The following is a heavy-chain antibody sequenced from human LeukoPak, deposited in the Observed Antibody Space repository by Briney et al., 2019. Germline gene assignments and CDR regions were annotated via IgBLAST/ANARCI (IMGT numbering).Heavy chain of an antibody. V-gene: IGHV4-61*01. J-gene: IGHJ6*02. CDR3: ARDKVTDIWSGSYGSTGSYLYYYGMDV. Sequence: PSETLSLTCTVSGGSVSSRSYYWSWIRQPPGKGLEWIGYIYYSGSTNYNPSLTSRVTMSVDTSKNQFSLKLTSVTAADTAVYYCARDKVTDIWSGSYGSTGSYLYYYGMDVWGRGTPVTVS. D-gene: IGHD3-3*01. CDR2: IYYSGST. CDR1: GGSVSSRSYY.